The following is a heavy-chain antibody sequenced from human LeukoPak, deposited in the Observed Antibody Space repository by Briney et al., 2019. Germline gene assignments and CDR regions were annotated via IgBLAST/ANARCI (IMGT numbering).Heavy chain of an antibody. D-gene: IGHD2-2*02. CDR2: IIPIFGTA. V-gene: IGHV1-69*13. CDR1: GGTFSSYA. Sequence: SVKVSCKASGGTFSSYAISWVRQAPGQGLEWMGGIIPIFGTANYAQKFQGRVTITADESTSTAYMELSSLRSEDTAVYYCAFDIVVVPAALPYYYYMDVWGKGTTVTVSS. CDR3: AFDIVVVPAALPYYYYMDV. J-gene: IGHJ6*03.